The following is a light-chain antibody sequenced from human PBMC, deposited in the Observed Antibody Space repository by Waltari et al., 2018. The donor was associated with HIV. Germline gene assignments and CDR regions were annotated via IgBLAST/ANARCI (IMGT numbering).Light chain of an antibody. CDR3: CSYVGGDTWV. J-gene: IGLJ3*02. CDR2: EVM. CDR1: RRAFEPFNL. Sequence: QSALTQPASVSGSPGQSITIPCTGTRRAFEPFNLVSWYQHHPGKAPKPLLYEVMKRPSGVSTRFSGSMSANTASLTISGLQAEDEADYYCCSYVGGDTWVFGGGTKLTVL. V-gene: IGLV2-23*02.